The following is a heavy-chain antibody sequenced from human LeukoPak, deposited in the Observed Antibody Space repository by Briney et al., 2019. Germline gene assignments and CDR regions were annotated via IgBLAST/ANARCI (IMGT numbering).Heavy chain of an antibody. CDR3: ARDFSGWYYNWFDP. CDR1: GFTFNSYW. J-gene: IGHJ5*02. D-gene: IGHD6-19*01. CDR2: INSDGTGT. Sequence: PGGSLRLSCAASGFTFNSYWMHWVRQAPGKGLVWVSRINSDGTGTTYADSVKGRFTISRDKAKNTLYLQMNSLRAEDTAVYYCARDFSGWYYNWFDPWGQGTLVTVSS. V-gene: IGHV3-74*01.